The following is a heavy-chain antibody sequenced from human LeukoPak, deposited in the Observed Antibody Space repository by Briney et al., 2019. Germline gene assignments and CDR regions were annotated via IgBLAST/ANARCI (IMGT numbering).Heavy chain of an antibody. CDR1: GGSISSGGYY. J-gene: IGHJ5*02. D-gene: IGHD3-22*01. Sequence: PSETPSLTCTVSGGSISSGGYYWSWIRQHPGKGLEWIGYIYYSGSTYYNPSLKSRVTISVDTSKNQFSLKLSSVTAADTAVYYCARDGDYYDSSPLYRWFDPWGQGTLVTVSS. V-gene: IGHV4-31*03. CDR3: ARDGDYYDSSPLYRWFDP. CDR2: IYYSGST.